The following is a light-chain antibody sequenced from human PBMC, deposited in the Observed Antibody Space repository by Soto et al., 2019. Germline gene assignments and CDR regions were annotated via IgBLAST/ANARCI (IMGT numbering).Light chain of an antibody. Sequence: DIQMTQSPSSLSASVGDRVTITCRASQDIGNYLAWYQQKPGKVPKLLISAASSLQSGVPSRFSGSGSGTDFTLTSISLQPEDVATDYCQKYNSAPRTFGPGTKGEIK. J-gene: IGKJ1*01. CDR2: AAS. CDR1: QDIGNY. V-gene: IGKV1-27*01. CDR3: QKYNSAPRT.